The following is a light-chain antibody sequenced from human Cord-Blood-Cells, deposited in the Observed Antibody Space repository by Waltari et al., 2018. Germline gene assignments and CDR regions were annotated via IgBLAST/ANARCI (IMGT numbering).Light chain of an antibody. Sequence: SYVLTQPPSVSVAPGKTARITCGGNNIGSKSVHWYQQKPGQAPVLVVYDDSDRPSGIPETLSGTTTGNNANMTTPSVEAGPHDTYYCQVSPSSSDHYVFGTGTKLTVL. J-gene: IGLJ1*01. V-gene: IGLV3-21*03. CDR2: DDS. CDR1: NIGSKS. CDR3: QVSPSSSDHYV.